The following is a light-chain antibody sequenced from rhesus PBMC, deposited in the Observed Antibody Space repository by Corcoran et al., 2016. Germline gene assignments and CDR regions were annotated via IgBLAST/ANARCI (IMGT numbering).Light chain of an antibody. V-gene: IGKV2-104*01. J-gene: IGKJ1*01. CDR1: QSLLDSEDGNTY. Sequence: DILMTQTPLSLPVTLGEPASISCRSSQSLLDSEDGNTYLEWYLQKPGQSQQCLIYELSNRASGGPDRLRGSGSDTDFTLKISRVEAEDVGVYYCMQAREFPPTFGQGTKVEVK. CDR3: MQAREFPPT. CDR2: ELS.